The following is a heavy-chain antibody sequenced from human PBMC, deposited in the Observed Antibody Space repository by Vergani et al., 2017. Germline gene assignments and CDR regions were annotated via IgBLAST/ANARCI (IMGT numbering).Heavy chain of an antibody. V-gene: IGHV1-18*01. D-gene: IGHD3-10*01. CDR3: ARDLIXDYYGSGSYLWDYYGMDV. Sequence: QVQLVQSGAEVKKPGASVKVSCKASGYTFTSYGISWVRQAPGQGLEWMGWISAYNGNTKYSQKFQGRVTITRDTSASTAYMELSSLRSEDTAVYYCARDLIXDYYGSGSYLWDYYGMDVWGQGTTVTVSS. CDR1: GYTFTSYG. CDR2: ISAYNGNT. J-gene: IGHJ6*02.